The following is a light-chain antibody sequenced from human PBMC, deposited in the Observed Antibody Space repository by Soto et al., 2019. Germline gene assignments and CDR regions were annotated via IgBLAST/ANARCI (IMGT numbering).Light chain of an antibody. CDR3: TSYTSSSTYV. Sequence: QSVLTQPASVSESPGQSITISCAGTSSDIGGYNYVSWYQQHPDKAPKLMIYGVTNRPSGVSDHFSGSKSGNTASLTISGLQAEDEADYYCTSYTSSSTYVFGTGTKVTVL. V-gene: IGLV2-14*01. CDR2: GVT. J-gene: IGLJ1*01. CDR1: SSDIGGYNY.